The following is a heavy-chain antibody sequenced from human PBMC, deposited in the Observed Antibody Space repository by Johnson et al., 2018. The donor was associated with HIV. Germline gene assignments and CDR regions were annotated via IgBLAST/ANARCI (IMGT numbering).Heavy chain of an antibody. CDR1: GFSFSDYY. CDR2: ITSSGNTV. CDR3: AKDLRSGNRREAFDI. V-gene: IGHV3-11*04. J-gene: IGHJ3*02. D-gene: IGHD1-14*01. Sequence: QMLLVESGGGLVNPGGSLRLSCAASGFSFSDYYMSWIRQAPGKGLEWVSYITSSGNTVYYADSVKGRFTISRDNAKNSLYLQMNSLRAEDTAVYYCAKDLRSGNRREAFDIWGQGTMVTVSS.